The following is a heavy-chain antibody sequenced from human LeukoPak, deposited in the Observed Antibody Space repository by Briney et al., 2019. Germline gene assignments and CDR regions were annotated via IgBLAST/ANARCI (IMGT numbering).Heavy chain of an antibody. CDR2: INHSGST. J-gene: IGHJ4*02. V-gene: IGHV4-34*01. CDR1: GGSFSGYY. D-gene: IGHD3-3*01. Sequence: SETLSLTCAVYGGSFSGYYWSWIRQPPGKGLEWIGEINHSGSTNYNPSLKSRVTISVDTSKNQFSLKLSSVTAADTAVYYCARHRRITIFGVVIQPLYFDYWGQGTLVTVSS. CDR3: ARHRRITIFGVVIQPLYFDY.